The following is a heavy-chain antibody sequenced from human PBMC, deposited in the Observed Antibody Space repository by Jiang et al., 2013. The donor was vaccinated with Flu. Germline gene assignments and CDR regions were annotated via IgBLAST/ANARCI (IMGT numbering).Heavy chain of an antibody. CDR1: GGSFSGYY. V-gene: IGHV4-34*01. D-gene: IGHD3-22*01. CDR2: INHSGST. CDR3: ARPYYDSSGHYNWFDP. J-gene: IGHJ5*02. Sequence: LLKPSETLSLTCAVYGGSFSGYYWSWIRQPPGKGLEWIGEINHSGSTNYNPSLKSRVTISVDTSKNQFSLKLSSVTAADTAVYYCARPYYDSSGHYNWFDPWGQGTLVTVSS.